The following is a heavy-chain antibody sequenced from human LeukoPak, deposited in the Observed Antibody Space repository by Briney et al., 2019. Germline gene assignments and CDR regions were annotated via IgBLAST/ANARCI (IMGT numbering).Heavy chain of an antibody. J-gene: IGHJ5*02. D-gene: IGHD1-7*01. V-gene: IGHV4-31*11. CDR1: GDSISSGGYY. CDR3: ARETGTTCWFDP. Sequence: PSETLSLTCAVSGDSISSGGYYWSWIRQHPGKGLEWIGYVYYSGSTYYNPSLKSRVTISVDTSKNQFSLKLSSVTAADTAVYYCARETGTTCWFDPWGQGTLVTVSS. CDR2: VYYSGST.